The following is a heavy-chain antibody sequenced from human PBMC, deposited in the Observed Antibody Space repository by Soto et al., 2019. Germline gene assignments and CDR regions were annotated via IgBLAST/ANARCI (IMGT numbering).Heavy chain of an antibody. J-gene: IGHJ4*02. CDR3: ARDVGSGSYSRYYFDY. V-gene: IGHV3-48*03. CDR1: GFTFSSYE. D-gene: IGHD1-26*01. CDR2: ISSSGSTI. Sequence: EVQLVESGGGLVQPGGSLRLSCAASGFTFSSYEMNWVRQAPGKGLEWVSYISSSGSTIYYADSVKGRFTISRDNAKNSLYLQMNSLRAEDTAVYYCARDVGSGSYSRYYFDYWGQGTLVTVSS.